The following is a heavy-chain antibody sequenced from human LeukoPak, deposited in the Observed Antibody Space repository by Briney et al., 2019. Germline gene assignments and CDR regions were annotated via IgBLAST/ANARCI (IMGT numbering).Heavy chain of an antibody. V-gene: IGHV1-18*04. Sequence: ASVKVSCKASGYTFTSYGISWVRQAPGRGLEWMGCISSYNGNTDYAQKLQGRVTMTTDTSTSTAYMELRSLRSDDTAVYYCARDSLRFGAPRFDYWGQGTLVTVSS. J-gene: IGHJ4*02. D-gene: IGHD3-10*01. CDR1: GYTFTSYG. CDR2: ISSYNGNT. CDR3: ARDSLRFGAPRFDY.